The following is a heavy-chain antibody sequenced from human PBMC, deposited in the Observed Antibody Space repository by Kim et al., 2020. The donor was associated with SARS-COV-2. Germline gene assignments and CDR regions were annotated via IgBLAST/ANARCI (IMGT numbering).Heavy chain of an antibody. CDR1: GGSISSYY. Sequence: SETLSLTCTVSGGSISSYYWSWIRQPPGKGLEWIGYIYYSGSTNYNPSLKSRVTISVDTSKNQFSLKLSSVTAADTAVYYCARHLYDFWSGYGANMDVWG. V-gene: IGHV4-59*08. CDR3: ARHLYDFWSGYGANMDV. CDR2: IYYSGST. D-gene: IGHD3-3*01. J-gene: IGHJ6*03.